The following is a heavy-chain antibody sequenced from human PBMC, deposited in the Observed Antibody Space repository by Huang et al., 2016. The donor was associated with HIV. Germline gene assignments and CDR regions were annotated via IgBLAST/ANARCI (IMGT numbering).Heavy chain of an antibody. CDR2: INVYNSNT. CDR1: GYTFTRYG. J-gene: IGHJ4*02. CDR3: ARDPVYESSGYMDFDY. D-gene: IGHD3-22*01. Sequence: QVQLVQSGTEMKEPGASVKVSCKASGYTFTRYGITWLRQAPGQGIEWMGWINVYNSNTNYAQKLQGRIIMTTDTSTSTAYMELSSLRSDDTAVYYCARDPVYESSGYMDFDYWGQGTLVTVSS. V-gene: IGHV1-18*04.